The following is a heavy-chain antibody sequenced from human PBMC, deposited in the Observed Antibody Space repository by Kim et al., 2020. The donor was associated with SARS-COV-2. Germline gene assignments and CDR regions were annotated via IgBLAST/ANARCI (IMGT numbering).Heavy chain of an antibody. J-gene: IGHJ5*02. V-gene: IGHV4-34*01. Sequence: NYNPSLKGRVTISVDTSKNQFSLKLSSVTAADTAVYYCARVISSGRRFDPWGQGTLVTVSS. D-gene: IGHD1-26*01. CDR3: ARVISSGRRFDP.